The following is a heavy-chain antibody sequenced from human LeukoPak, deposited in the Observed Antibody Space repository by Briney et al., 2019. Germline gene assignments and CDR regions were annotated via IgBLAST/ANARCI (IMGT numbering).Heavy chain of an antibody. V-gene: IGHV3-30*04. CDR1: GFTFSSYA. CDR2: ISYDGSNK. CDR3: AKRVRYGSGNYHFDH. Sequence: GGSLRLSCAASGFTFSSYAMHWVRQAPGKGLEWVAVISYDGSNKYYADSVKGRFTISRDNSKNTLYLQMNSLRAEDTAVYYCAKRVRYGSGNYHFDHWGQGTLVTVSS. J-gene: IGHJ4*02. D-gene: IGHD3-10*01.